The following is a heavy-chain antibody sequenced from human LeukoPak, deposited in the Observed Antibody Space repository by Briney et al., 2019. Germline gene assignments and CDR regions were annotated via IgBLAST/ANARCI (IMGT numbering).Heavy chain of an antibody. J-gene: IGHJ4*02. CDR2: IRYGGSNK. D-gene: IGHD2-21*01. V-gene: IGHV3-30*02. Sequence: GGSLRLSCAASGFTFSSYGMHWVRQAPGRGLEWVAFIRYGGSNKYYADSVKGRFTISRDTSKNTLYLQMNSLRAEDTAVYYWAKDICGGNCYPNGGYWGQGTLVSVSS. CDR1: GFTFSSYG. CDR3: AKDICGGNCYPNGGY.